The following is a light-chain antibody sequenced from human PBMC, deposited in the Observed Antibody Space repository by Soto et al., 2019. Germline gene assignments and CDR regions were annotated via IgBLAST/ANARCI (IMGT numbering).Light chain of an antibody. J-gene: IGKJ5*01. Sequence: EIVMTQSPATLSVSPGERVTLSCRASQSINNKVAWYQQKPGQAPRLLIYGASTRATGISARFSGSGSGTEFTLTISSLQSEDFAVYYCQPYNNWPPITFGQGTRLEIK. CDR1: QSINNK. CDR3: QPYNNWPPIT. V-gene: IGKV3-15*01. CDR2: GAS.